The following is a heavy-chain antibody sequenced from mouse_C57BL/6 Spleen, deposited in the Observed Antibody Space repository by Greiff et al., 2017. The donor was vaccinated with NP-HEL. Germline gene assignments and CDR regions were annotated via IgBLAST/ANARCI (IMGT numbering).Heavy chain of an antibody. J-gene: IGHJ4*01. CDR3: ARGSIYGAMDY. Sequence: QVTLKESGPGILQPSQTLSLTCSFSGFSLSTFGMGVVWIRQPSGKGLEWLAHIWWDGDKYYNPSLKSRLPISKATSKNQVVLKIANVDTGDTATYYCARGSIYGAMDYWGQGTSVTVSS. V-gene: IGHV8-8*01. CDR1: GFSLSTFGMG. CDR2: IWWDGDK. D-gene: IGHD1-1*01.